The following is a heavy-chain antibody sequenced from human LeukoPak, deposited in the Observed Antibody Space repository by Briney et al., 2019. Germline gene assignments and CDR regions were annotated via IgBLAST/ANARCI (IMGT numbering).Heavy chain of an antibody. CDR1: GGSISSYY. V-gene: IGHV4-59*01. CDR3: ARDSPQQPNWYFDL. D-gene: IGHD6-13*01. CDR2: IYYSGST. Sequence: SETLSLTCTVSGGSISSYYWSWIRQPPGKGLEWIGYIYYSGSTNYNPSLKSRVTISVDTSKNQFSLKLSSVTAADTAVYYCARDSPQQPNWYFDLWGRGTLVTVSS. J-gene: IGHJ2*01.